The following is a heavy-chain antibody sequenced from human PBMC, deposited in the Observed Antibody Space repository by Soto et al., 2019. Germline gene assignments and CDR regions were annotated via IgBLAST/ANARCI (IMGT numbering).Heavy chain of an antibody. V-gene: IGHV4-31*03. J-gene: IGHJ6*02. CDR3: ARDYRRQSGYEDTYYYYGMDV. Sequence: PSETLSLTRTVSGGSISSGGYYWSWIRQHPGKGLEWIGYIYYSGSTYYNPSLKSRVTISVDTSKNQFSLKLSSVTAADTAVYYCARDYRRQSGYEDTYYYYGMDVWGQGTTVTVSS. CDR2: IYYSGST. CDR1: GGSISSGGYY. D-gene: IGHD5-12*01.